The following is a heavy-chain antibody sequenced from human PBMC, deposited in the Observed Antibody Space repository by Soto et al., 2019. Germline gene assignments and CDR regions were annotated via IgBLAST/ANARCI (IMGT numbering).Heavy chain of an antibody. CDR1: GFTFSSYG. Sequence: PGGSLRLSCAASGFTFSSYGMHWVRQAPGKGLEWVAVISYDGSNKYYADSVKGRFTISRDNSKNTLYLQMNSLRAEDTAVYYFSNVEEPSFVEMATLSQPFDFWGQGTL. D-gene: IGHD1-1*01. J-gene: IGHJ5*01. CDR3: SNVEEPSFVEMATLSQPFDF. CDR2: ISYDGSNK. V-gene: IGHV3-30*18.